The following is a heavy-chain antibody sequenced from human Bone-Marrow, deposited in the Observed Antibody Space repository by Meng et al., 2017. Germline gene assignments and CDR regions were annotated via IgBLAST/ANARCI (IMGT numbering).Heavy chain of an antibody. CDR2: ISGSGGST. J-gene: IGHJ3*02. CDR3: ANRGLWFGESSTKDAFDI. V-gene: IGHV3-23*01. D-gene: IGHD3-10*01. CDR1: GFTFSSYA. Sequence: GGSLGLSCAASGFTFSSYAMSWVRQAPGKGLEWVSAISGSGGSTYYADSVKGRFTISRDNSKNTLYLQMNSLRAEDTAVYYCANRGLWFGESSTKDAFDIWGQGTMVTVSS.